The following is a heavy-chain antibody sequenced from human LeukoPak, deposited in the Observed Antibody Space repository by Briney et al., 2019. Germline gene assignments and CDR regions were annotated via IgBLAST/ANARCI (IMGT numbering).Heavy chain of an antibody. CDR1: GYSISSGYY. V-gene: IGHV4-38-2*02. CDR2: IYHSGST. CDR3: ARIKPDIVATIYDY. J-gene: IGHJ4*02. Sequence: SQTLSLTCTVSGYSISSGYYWGWIRQPPGKGLEWIGSIYHSGSTYYNPSLKSRVTISVDTSKNQFSLKLSSVTAADTAVYYCARIKPDIVATIYDYWGQGTLVTVSS. D-gene: IGHD5-12*01.